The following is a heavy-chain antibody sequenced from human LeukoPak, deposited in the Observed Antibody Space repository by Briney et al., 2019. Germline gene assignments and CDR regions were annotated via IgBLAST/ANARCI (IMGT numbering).Heavy chain of an antibody. Sequence: GASVKVSCKASGYTFTGYYMHWVRQSPGQGLEWMRWINPNSGSTNYAQKFQGRVTMTRDTSISTAYMELSRLRSDDTAVYYCAREGSGYDILTGYYREGNFDYWGQGTLVTVSS. CDR2: INPNSGST. D-gene: IGHD3-9*01. CDR1: GYTFTGYY. J-gene: IGHJ4*02. V-gene: IGHV1-2*02. CDR3: AREGSGYDILTGYYREGNFDY.